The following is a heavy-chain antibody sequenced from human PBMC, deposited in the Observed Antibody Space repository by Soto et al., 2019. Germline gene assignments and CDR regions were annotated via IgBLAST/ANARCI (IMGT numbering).Heavy chain of an antibody. Sequence: EVQLVESGGGLVKPGGSLRLSCAASGFTFSSYSMNWVRQAPGKGLEWVSSISSSSSYIYYADSVKGRFTISRDNAKNSLYLQMNSLRAEDTAVYYCAREYSSSLAFDIWGQGTMVTVSS. J-gene: IGHJ3*02. CDR2: ISSSSSYI. CDR3: AREYSSSLAFDI. CDR1: GFTFSSYS. D-gene: IGHD6-13*01. V-gene: IGHV3-21*01.